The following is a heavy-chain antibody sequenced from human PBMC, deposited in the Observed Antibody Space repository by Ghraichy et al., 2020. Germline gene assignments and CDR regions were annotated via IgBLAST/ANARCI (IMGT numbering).Heavy chain of an antibody. J-gene: IGHJ4*02. Sequence: GGSLRLSCAASGFTFRNYWMSWVRQAPGKGLEWVANINPDGSTKYYVDSVQGRFTISRDNAKTSLSLQVNSLRAEDTAVYFCARVGYSSFSHDYWGQGTLVAASS. V-gene: IGHV3-7*04. CDR3: ARVGYSSFSHDY. D-gene: IGHD3-22*01. CDR1: GFTFRNYW. CDR2: INPDGSTK.